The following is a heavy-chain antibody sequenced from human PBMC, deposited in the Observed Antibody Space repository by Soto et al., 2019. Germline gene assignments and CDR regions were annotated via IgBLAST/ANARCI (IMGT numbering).Heavy chain of an antibody. D-gene: IGHD4-17*01. V-gene: IGHV4-39*01. J-gene: IGHJ6*03. CDR1: GGSISSSSYY. Sequence: PSETLSLTCTVSGGSISSSSYYWGWIRQPPGKGLEWIGSIYYSGSTYYNPSLKSRVTISVDTSKNQFSLKLSSVTAADTAVYYCARQEGGTTVTYYYYYYMDVWGKGTTVTGSS. CDR2: IYYSGST. CDR3: ARQEGGTTVTYYYYYYMDV.